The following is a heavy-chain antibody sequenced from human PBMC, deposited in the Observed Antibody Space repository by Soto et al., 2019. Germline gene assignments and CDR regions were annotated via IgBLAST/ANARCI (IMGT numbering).Heavy chain of an antibody. CDR2: INAGNGNT. CDR3: ARARFGELLWFDP. Sequence: QVQLVQSGAEVKKPGASVKVSCKASGYTFTSYAMHWVRQAPGQRLEWMGWINAGNGNTKYSQKFQGRVTITRDTSASTAYMELSSLRSEDTAVDYCARARFGELLWFDPWGQGTLVTVSS. J-gene: IGHJ5*02. CDR1: GYTFTSYA. D-gene: IGHD3-10*01. V-gene: IGHV1-3*01.